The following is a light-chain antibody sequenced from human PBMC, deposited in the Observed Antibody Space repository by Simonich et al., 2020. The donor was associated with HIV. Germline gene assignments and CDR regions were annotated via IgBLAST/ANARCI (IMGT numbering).Light chain of an antibody. V-gene: IGKV4-1*01. J-gene: IGKJ1*01. CDR3: QQYYSTPQT. CDR1: QGVLSSSNNKNY. CDR2: WAS. Sequence: DIVMTQSPDSLAVSLGERATINCKSSQGVLSSSNNKNYLAWYHQKPGQPPNLLIYWASTRESGVPDRFRGSGSGTDFTLTINSLQAEDVAVYYCQQYYSTPQTFGQGTKVEIK.